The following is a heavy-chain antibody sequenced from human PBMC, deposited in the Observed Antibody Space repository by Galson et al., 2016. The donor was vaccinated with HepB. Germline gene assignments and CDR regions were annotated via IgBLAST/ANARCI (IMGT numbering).Heavy chain of an antibody. CDR1: GFTFSNYA. V-gene: IGHV3-30*18. CDR3: AKDRSPDGFDY. CDR2: ISLDGSNE. J-gene: IGHJ4*02. Sequence: SLRLSCAASGFTFSNYAMSWVRQAPGKGLEWMAVISLDGSNEYYADSVKGRFTIARDNSKNTLYLQMNSLRREDTAVYYCAKDRSPDGFDYWGQGTLVTVSS.